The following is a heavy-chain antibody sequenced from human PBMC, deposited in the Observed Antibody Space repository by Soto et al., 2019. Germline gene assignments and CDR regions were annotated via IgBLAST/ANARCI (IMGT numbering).Heavy chain of an antibody. J-gene: IGHJ6*03. Sequence: GESLKLSCTGSGYSFTRYFIGWVRQMPGKGLEWMGIIYPGDSDTRYSPSFQGQVTISADKSISTAYLQWSSLKASDTAMYYCARRFDDYGDYHYYYYMDVWGKGTTVTVSS. CDR3: ARRFDDYGDYHYYYYMDV. CDR1: GYSFTRYF. CDR2: IYPGDSDT. V-gene: IGHV5-51*01. D-gene: IGHD4-17*01.